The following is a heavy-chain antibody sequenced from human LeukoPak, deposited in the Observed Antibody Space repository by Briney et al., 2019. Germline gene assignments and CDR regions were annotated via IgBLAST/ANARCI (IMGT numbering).Heavy chain of an antibody. V-gene: IGHV3-7*01. J-gene: IGHJ4*02. Sequence: GGSLRLSCAVSGFTFSGFWMSWSRQAPGKGLEWVASINSDGSEGYYADVVKGRFTISRDNSKNTLYLQMNSLRAEDTAVYYCARDEEDYYDSSGYSYYFDYWGQGTLVTVSS. CDR1: GFTFSGFW. D-gene: IGHD3-22*01. CDR3: ARDEEDYYDSSGYSYYFDY. CDR2: INSDGSEG.